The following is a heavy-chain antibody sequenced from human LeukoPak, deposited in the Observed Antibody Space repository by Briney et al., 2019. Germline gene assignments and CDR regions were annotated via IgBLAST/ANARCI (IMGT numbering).Heavy chain of an antibody. CDR3: ARDRGYGDYSNYYYYYGMDV. D-gene: IGHD4-17*01. CDR1: GFTFSDYA. V-gene: IGHV3-23*01. CDR2: ISGSGGST. Sequence: PGGSLRLSCAASGFTFSDYAMSWVRQAPGKWLEWVSTISGSGGSTYYADSVKGRFTISRDNSKNTLYLQMNSLRAEDTAVYYCARDRGYGDYSNYYYYYGMDVWGQGTTVTVSS. J-gene: IGHJ6*02.